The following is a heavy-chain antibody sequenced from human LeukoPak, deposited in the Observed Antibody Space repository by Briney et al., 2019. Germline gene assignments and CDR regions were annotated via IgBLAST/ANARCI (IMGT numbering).Heavy chain of an antibody. CDR1: GGSISSYY. CDR3: ARHFAFSYYYMDV. V-gene: IGHV4-59*08. CDR2: IYYSGST. Sequence: SETLSLTCTVSGGSISSYYRSWIRQPPGKGLEWIGYIYYSGSTNYNPSLKSRVTISVDTSKNQFSLKLSSVTAAGTAVYYCARHFAFSYYYMDVWGKGTTVTVSS. J-gene: IGHJ6*03.